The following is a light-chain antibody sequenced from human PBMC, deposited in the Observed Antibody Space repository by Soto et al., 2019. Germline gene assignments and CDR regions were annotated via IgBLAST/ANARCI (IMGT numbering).Light chain of an antibody. Sequence: EIVLTQSPATLSLSPGEKATLSCSASQSVSSSYLAWYQQKPGQTPRLLVYGASSRATGIPDRFSGSGSGTDFTLTISRLEPEDFAVYYCQQHGTSPITFGQGTRLEIK. CDR3: QQHGTSPIT. V-gene: IGKV3-20*01. CDR1: QSVSSSY. J-gene: IGKJ5*01. CDR2: GAS.